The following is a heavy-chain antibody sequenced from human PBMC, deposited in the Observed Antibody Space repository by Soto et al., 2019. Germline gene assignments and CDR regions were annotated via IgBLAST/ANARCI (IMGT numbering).Heavy chain of an antibody. V-gene: IGHV4-30-4*01. CDR3: ARAVKGNDYVWGSYRFDY. J-gene: IGHJ4*02. D-gene: IGHD3-16*02. CDR2: IYYSGST. Sequence: PSETLSLTCTVSGGSISSGDYYWSWIRQPPGKGLEWIGYIYYSGSTYYNPSLKSRVTISVDTSKNQFSLKLSSVTAADTAVYYCARAVKGNDYVWGSYRFDYWGQGTLVTVSS. CDR1: GGSISSGDYY.